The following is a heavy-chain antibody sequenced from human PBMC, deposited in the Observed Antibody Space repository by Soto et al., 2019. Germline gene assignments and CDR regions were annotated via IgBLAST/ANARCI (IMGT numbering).Heavy chain of an antibody. J-gene: IGHJ4*02. V-gene: IGHV4-34*01. CDR1: GGSFSGYY. CDR2: INHSGST. Sequence: PSETLSLTCAVYGGSFSGYYWSWIRQPPGKGLEWIGEINHSGSTNYNPPLKSRVTISVDTSKNQFSLKLSSVTAADTAVYYCARRFGYSYGLFDYWGQGTLVTVSS. CDR3: ARRFGYSYGLFDY. D-gene: IGHD5-18*01.